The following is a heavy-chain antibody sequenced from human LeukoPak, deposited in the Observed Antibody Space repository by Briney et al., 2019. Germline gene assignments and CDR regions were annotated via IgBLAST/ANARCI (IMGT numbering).Heavy chain of an antibody. CDR3: ARVRQYQLLFYYYYGMDV. V-gene: IGHV1-69*13. J-gene: IGHJ6*02. D-gene: IGHD2-2*01. Sequence: ASVKVSCKASGGTFSSYAISWVRQAPGQGLEWMGGIIPIFGTANYAQKFQGRVTITADESTSTAYMELSSLRSEDTAVYYCARVRQYQLLFYYYYGMDVWGQGTTVTVSS. CDR1: GGTFSSYA. CDR2: IIPIFGTA.